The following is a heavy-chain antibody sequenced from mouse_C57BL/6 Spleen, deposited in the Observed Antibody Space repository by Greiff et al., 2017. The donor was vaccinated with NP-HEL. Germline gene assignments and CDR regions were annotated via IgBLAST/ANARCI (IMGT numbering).Heavy chain of an antibody. Sequence: EVMLVQSGGGLVKPGGSLKLSCAASGFTFSDYGMHWVRQAPGKGLEWVAYISRGSSTIYYADTVKGRFTISRDNANNTLFLQMTRLRSEDTAMYYCARVSGYGGFDYWGQGTTLTVSS. CDR2: ISRGSSTI. CDR3: ARVSGYGGFDY. V-gene: IGHV5-17*01. J-gene: IGHJ2*01. CDR1: GFTFSDYG. D-gene: IGHD3-1*01.